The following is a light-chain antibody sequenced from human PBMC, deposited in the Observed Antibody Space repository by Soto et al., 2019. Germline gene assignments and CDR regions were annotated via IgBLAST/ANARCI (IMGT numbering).Light chain of an antibody. CDR1: QAINKN. Sequence: DIQMTQSPASLSASVGDRVTITCRASQAINKNLNWSRHKLGKAPELLIYDASDSQAGVPSRFSGSGSGADFTLIISGLQPEDFATYYCQQSYNSPYTFGQGTKLEIK. CDR2: DAS. V-gene: IGKV1-39*01. J-gene: IGKJ2*01. CDR3: QQSYNSPYT.